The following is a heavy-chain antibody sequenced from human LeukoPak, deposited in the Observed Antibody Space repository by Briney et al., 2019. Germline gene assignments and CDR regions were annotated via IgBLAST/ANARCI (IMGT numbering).Heavy chain of an antibody. CDR2: ISGSGVST. D-gene: IGHD4-17*01. V-gene: IGHV3-23*01. J-gene: IGHJ3*02. CDR1: GFSFHSYA. Sequence: GGSLRLSCAASGFSFHSYAMTCVRQAPGEGLEWVAGISGSGVSTHYADSVKGRFTISRDNSKNTLHVQMNSLKAEDTAVYYCAKIIDYGALDACDIWGQGTMVTVSP. CDR3: AKIIDYGALDACDI.